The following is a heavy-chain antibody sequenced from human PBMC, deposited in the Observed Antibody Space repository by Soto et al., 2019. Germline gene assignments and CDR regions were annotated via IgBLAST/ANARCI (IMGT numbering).Heavy chain of an antibody. CDR2: ISAYNGNT. CDR1: GYTFTSYG. Sequence: QVQLVQSGAEVKKPGASVKVSCKASGYTFTSYGISWVRQAPGQGLEWMRWISAYNGNTNYAQKLQGRVTMTTDTAARTASMELRSLRSDDTAVYYCARAGPMVRGVIITDAFDLWGQGTMVTVSS. CDR3: ARAGPMVRGVIITDAFDL. J-gene: IGHJ3*01. V-gene: IGHV1-18*01. D-gene: IGHD3-10*01.